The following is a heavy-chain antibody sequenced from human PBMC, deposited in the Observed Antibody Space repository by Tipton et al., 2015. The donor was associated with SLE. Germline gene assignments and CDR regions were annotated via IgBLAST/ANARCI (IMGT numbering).Heavy chain of an antibody. CDR3: ARDADVTDAFDI. D-gene: IGHD3-16*01. V-gene: IGHV3-11*06. J-gene: IGHJ3*02. CDR2: ISSSSSYI. CDR1: GFTFSDYY. Sequence: SLRLSCAASGFTFSDYYMSWVRQAPGKGLEWVSSISSSSSYIYYADSVKGRFTISRDNAKNSLYLQMNSLRAEDTAVYYCARDADVTDAFDIWGQGTMVTVSS.